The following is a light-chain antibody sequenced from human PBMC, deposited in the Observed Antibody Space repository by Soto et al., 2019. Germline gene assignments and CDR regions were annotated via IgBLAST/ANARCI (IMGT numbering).Light chain of an antibody. CDR3: QHYFGVLLT. Sequence: DIQMTQSPSSLSASLGGRVTITCLASHSISNFLNWYQQKPGKAPQLLIYDASTLESGVPSRFSGSGSGTEFALTIGGLQPDECTSYHCQHYFGVLLTFAQRTKAEI. CDR2: DAS. J-gene: IGKJ1*01. CDR1: HSISNF. V-gene: IGKV1-39*01.